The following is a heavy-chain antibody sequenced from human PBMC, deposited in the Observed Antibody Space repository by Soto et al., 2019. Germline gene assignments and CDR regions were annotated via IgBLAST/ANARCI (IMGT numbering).Heavy chain of an antibody. CDR1: GYSFTNYW. CDR2: IYPGDSDT. V-gene: IGHV5-51*01. D-gene: IGHD6-13*01. Sequence: GESLKISCKGSGYSFTNYWIGWVRQMPGKGLEWMGIIYPGDSDTRYSPSFQGQVIISADKSISTACLQWSSLKASDTAMYYCARAAAATDFDYWGQGTLVTVSS. J-gene: IGHJ4*02. CDR3: ARAAAATDFDY.